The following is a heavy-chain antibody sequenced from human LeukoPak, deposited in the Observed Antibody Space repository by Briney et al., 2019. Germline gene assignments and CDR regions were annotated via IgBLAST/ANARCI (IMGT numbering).Heavy chain of an antibody. V-gene: IGHV3-21*01. CDR3: ARDKLVRGYYNWFDP. J-gene: IGHJ5*02. Sequence: GGSLRLSCAASGFTFSSYSMNWVRQAPGKGLEWVSSISSSSSYIYYADSVKGRFTISRGNAKNSLYLQMNSLRAEDTAVYYCARDKLVRGYYNWFDPWGQGTLVTVSS. D-gene: IGHD3-10*01. CDR2: ISSSSSYI. CDR1: GFTFSSYS.